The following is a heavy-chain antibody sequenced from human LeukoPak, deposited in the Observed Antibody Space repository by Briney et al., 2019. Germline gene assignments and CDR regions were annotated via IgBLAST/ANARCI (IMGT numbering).Heavy chain of an antibody. V-gene: IGHV1-2*02. Sequence: GASVKVSCTASGYTFTGYYMHWVRQAPGQGLEWMGWINPNSGGTHYAQTFQGRVTMTRDTSISTAYMEPSRLRSDDTAVYYCARDAYYDFWSGDRDYYYMDVWGKGTTVTVSS. CDR3: ARDAYYDFWSGDRDYYYMDV. CDR2: INPNSGGT. D-gene: IGHD3-3*01. CDR1: GYTFTGYY. J-gene: IGHJ6*03.